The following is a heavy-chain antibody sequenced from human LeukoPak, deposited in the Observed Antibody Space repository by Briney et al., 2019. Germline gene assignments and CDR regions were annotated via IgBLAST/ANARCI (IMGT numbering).Heavy chain of an antibody. CDR2: IHYTGAT. D-gene: IGHD3-9*01. J-gene: IGHJ4*02. CDR3: TRGNILSGYCFDF. V-gene: IGHV4-34*01. Sequence: SETLSLTCAVYGGSISGYYWSWIRQPPGKGLEWVGEIHYTGATSYNPSLKSRATISIETSKNQVSLRLSSVTAADTAVYYCTRGNILSGYCFDFWGQGALVTVSS. CDR1: GGSISGYY.